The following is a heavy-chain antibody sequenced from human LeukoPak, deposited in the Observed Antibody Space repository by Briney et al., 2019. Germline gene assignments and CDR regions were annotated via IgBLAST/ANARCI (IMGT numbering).Heavy chain of an antibody. D-gene: IGHD2-21*02. J-gene: IGHJ4*02. CDR2: ISAYNGNT. CDR3: ARDTDCGGDCWDHFDY. Sequence: ASVKVSCKASGYTFTSYGISWVRQAPGQGLEWMGWISAYNGNTNYAQKLQGRVTMTTDTSTSTAYMELRSLRSDDTAVYHCARDTDCGGDCWDHFDYWGQGTLVTVSS. CDR1: GYTFTSYG. V-gene: IGHV1-18*04.